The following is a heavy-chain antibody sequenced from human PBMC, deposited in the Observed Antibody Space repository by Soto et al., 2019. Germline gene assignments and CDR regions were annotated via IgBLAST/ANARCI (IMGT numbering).Heavy chain of an antibody. CDR2: IYYSGTH. Sequence: PSETLSLTCTVSSGSITGYYWSWVRQPPGKGLQWIGYIYYSGTHNYNPSLSSRLTISVDTSKNLFSLELNSVTAADTAVYYCARVQMATLYFDDWGQGTMVTVYS. J-gene: IGHJ4*02. CDR1: SGSITGYY. CDR3: ARVQMATLYFDD. V-gene: IGHV4-59*01.